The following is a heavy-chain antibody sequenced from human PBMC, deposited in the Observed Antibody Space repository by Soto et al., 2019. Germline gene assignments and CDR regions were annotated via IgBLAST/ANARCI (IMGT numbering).Heavy chain of an antibody. J-gene: IGHJ4*02. Sequence: EVQLLESGGGLVQPGGSLRLSCAASGFTFSSYAMSWVRQAPGKGLEWVSAISGSGGSTYYADSVKGRFTISRDNSKNTLYLQMNSLRAEDTAVYYCAKVITMIVVVITSFDYWGQGTLVTVSS. D-gene: IGHD3-22*01. CDR3: AKVITMIVVVITSFDY. CDR2: ISGSGGST. V-gene: IGHV3-23*01. CDR1: GFTFSSYA.